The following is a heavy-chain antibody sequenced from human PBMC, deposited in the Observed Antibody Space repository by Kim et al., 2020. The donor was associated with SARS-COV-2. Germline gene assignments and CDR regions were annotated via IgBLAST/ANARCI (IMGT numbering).Heavy chain of an antibody. V-gene: IGHV4-31*03. Sequence: SETLSLTCTVSGGSISSGGYYWSWIRQHPGKGLEWIGYIYYSGSTYYNPSLKSRVTISVDTSKNQFSLKLSSVTAADTAVYYCARGSIVGVVITNPIDYWGQGTLVTVSS. CDR3: ARGSIVGVVITNPIDY. J-gene: IGHJ4*02. CDR1: GGSISSGGYY. CDR2: IYYSGST. D-gene: IGHD3-3*01.